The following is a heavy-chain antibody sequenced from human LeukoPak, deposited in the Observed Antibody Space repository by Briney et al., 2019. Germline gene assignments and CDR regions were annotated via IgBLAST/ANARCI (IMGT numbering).Heavy chain of an antibody. CDR3: ARLVQLDRRRAPRDYFDY. CDR2: INHSGST. J-gene: IGHJ4*02. V-gene: IGHV4-34*01. Sequence: SETLSLTCAVYGGSFSGYYWSWIRQPPGKGLEWIGEINHSGSTNYNPSLKSRVTISVDTSKNQFSLKLSSVTAADTAVYYCARLVQLDRRRAPRDYFDYWGQGTLVTVSS. CDR1: GGSFSGYY. D-gene: IGHD1-1*01.